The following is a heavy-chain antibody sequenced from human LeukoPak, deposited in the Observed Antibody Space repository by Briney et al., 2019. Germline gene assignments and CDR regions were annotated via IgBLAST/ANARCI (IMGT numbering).Heavy chain of an antibody. CDR3: ARGNYYDSSFDY. J-gene: IGHJ4*02. Sequence: SETLPLTCTVSGGSISSYYWSWIRQPPGKGLEWIGYIYYSGSTNYNPSLTSRVTISVDTSKNQFSLKLSSVTAADTAVYYCARGNYYDSSFDYWGQGTLVTVSS. CDR1: GGSISSYY. D-gene: IGHD3-22*01. CDR2: IYYSGST. V-gene: IGHV4-59*01.